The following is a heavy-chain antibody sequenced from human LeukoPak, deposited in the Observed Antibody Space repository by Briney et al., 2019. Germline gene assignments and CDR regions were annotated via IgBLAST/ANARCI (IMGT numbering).Heavy chain of an antibody. CDR3: AKDRIRGDSY. Sequence: PGGSLRLSCAASGFTFRNYVMSWVRQAPGKGLEWVSSISDTGGDTCYTDSVKGRFTISRDNSKNTLYLQMNSLRAEDTAVYYCAKDRIRGDSYWGQGTLVTVSS. J-gene: IGHJ4*02. V-gene: IGHV3-23*01. D-gene: IGHD3-16*01. CDR1: GFTFRNYV. CDR2: ISDTGGDT.